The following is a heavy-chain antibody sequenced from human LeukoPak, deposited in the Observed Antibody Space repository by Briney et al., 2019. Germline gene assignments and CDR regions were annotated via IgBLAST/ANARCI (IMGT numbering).Heavy chain of an antibody. D-gene: IGHD1-26*01. J-gene: IGHJ4*02. V-gene: IGHV3-33*01. CDR1: GFTFSNYV. CDR3: AGLGGSYFIDY. Sequence: GGSLRLSCAASGFTFSNYVIQWVRQAPGKGLEWVAGIWYDGSYENYEDSVKARFTISRDNSKDTLYLQMNGLRAEDTAVYYCAGLGGSYFIDYWGQGTLVTVSS. CDR2: IWYDGSYE.